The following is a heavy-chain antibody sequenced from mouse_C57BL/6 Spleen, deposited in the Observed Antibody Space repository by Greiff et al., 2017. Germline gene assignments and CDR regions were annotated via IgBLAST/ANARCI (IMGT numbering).Heavy chain of an antibody. J-gene: IGHJ2*01. D-gene: IGHD4-1*01. CDR3: ARRLGFAY. V-gene: IGHV1-26*01. Sequence: VQLQQSGPELVKPGASVKISCKASGYTFTDYYMNWVKQSHGKSLEWIGDFNPNNGGISYNEKFKGKATLTVDKSSSTAYMEVRCLTSEDSAGYYCARRLGFAYWGQGTTLTVSS. CDR1: GYTFTDYY. CDR2: FNPNNGGI.